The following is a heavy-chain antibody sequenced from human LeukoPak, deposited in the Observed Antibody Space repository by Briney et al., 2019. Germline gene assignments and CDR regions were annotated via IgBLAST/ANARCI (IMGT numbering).Heavy chain of an antibody. CDR1: GGPISSSGYY. V-gene: IGHV4-39*01. CDR3: ARHEYSGSYYGLSWFDP. D-gene: IGHD1-26*01. J-gene: IGHJ5*02. CDR2: IYYSGST. Sequence: PSETLSLTCTVSGGPISSSGYYWGWIRQPPGKGLEWIASIYYSGSTYYNPSLKSRVTISVDTSKNQLSLKLSSLTAADTAVYYCARHEYSGSYYGLSWFDPWGQGTLVTASS.